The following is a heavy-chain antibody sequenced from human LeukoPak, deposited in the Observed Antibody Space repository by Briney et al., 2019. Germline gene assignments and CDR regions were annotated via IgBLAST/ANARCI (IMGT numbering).Heavy chain of an antibody. V-gene: IGHV3-74*01. Sequence: GGSLRLSCAASGFTFSNFWMRWVRQAPGKGLVWVSHINTDGSSTSYADSVKGRFTISRDNAKNTVYLQMNSLRAEDTAVYYCARPLAYNGSYYGIDFWGQGTLVTVSS. D-gene: IGHD1-26*01. CDR2: INTDGSST. J-gene: IGHJ4*02. CDR3: ARPLAYNGSYYGIDF. CDR1: GFTFSNFW.